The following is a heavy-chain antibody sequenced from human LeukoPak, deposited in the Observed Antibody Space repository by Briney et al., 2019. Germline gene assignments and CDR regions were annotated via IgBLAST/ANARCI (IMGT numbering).Heavy chain of an antibody. CDR3: IRIRTREHQYGMDV. Sequence: GGSLRLSCAASGFTFENYDMHWVRQATGKGLDWVSAIDTLGNTYVDSVKGRFTSSRENARNSLYHQMNNLRDGDTAVYYCIRIRTREHQYGMDVWGQGTTVTVSS. J-gene: IGHJ6*02. V-gene: IGHV3-13*01. CDR1: GFTFENYD. CDR2: IDTLGNT. D-gene: IGHD1-26*01.